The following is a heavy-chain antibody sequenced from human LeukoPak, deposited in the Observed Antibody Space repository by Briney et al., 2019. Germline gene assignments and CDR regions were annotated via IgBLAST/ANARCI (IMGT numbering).Heavy chain of an antibody. CDR2: ISSSSSTI. CDR1: GFTFSSYS. J-gene: IGHJ3*02. Sequence: SGGSLRLSCAASGFTFSSYSMNWVRQAPGKGLEWVSYISSSSSTIYYADSVKGRFTISRDNAKNSLYLQMNSLRAEDTAVYYCAKDHPYSGSFYDAFDIWGQGTMVTVSS. CDR3: AKDHPYSGSFYDAFDI. D-gene: IGHD1-26*01. V-gene: IGHV3-48*01.